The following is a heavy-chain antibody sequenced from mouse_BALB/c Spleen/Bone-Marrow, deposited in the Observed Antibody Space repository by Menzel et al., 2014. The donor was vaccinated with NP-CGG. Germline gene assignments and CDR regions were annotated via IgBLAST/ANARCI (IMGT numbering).Heavy chain of an antibody. CDR2: INPSTGYT. V-gene: IGHV1-7*01. Sequence: LKESGAELAKPGASVKMSCKASGYTFTSYWMHWVKQRPGQGLEWIGYINPSTGYTAYNQKFKDKATLTADKSSNTAYMQLSSLTSEDSAVYYCARGNYEAMDYWGQGTSVTVSS. CDR3: ARGNYEAMDY. CDR1: GYTFTSYW. D-gene: IGHD2-1*01. J-gene: IGHJ4*01.